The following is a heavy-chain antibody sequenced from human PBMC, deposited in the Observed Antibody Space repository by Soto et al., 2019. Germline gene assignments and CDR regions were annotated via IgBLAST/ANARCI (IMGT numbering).Heavy chain of an antibody. CDR2: IWYDGSNK. CDR1: GFTFSSYG. CDR3: ARAAAGLYYYYYGMDV. V-gene: IGHV3-33*01. Sequence: QVQLVESGGGVVQPGRSLRLSCAASGFTFSSYGMHWVRQAPGKGLEWVAVIWYDGSNKYYADSVKGRFTISRDNSKNTLYLLMNSLRAEDTAVYYCARAAAGLYYYYYGMDVWGQGTTVTVSS. J-gene: IGHJ6*02. D-gene: IGHD6-13*01.